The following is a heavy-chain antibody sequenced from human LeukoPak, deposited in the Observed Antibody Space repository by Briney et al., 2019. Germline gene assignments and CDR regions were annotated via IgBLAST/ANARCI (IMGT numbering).Heavy chain of an antibody. D-gene: IGHD3-10*01. Sequence: GGSLRLSCAASGFTVSSNYMSWVRQAPGKGLEWVSVIYSGGSTYYADSVKGRFTISRDNSKNTLYLQMNSLRAEDTAVYYCARDFGGSAHFDYWGQGTLVTVSS. J-gene: IGHJ4*02. CDR1: GFTVSSNY. CDR3: ARDFGGSAHFDY. CDR2: IYSGGST. V-gene: IGHV3-53*01.